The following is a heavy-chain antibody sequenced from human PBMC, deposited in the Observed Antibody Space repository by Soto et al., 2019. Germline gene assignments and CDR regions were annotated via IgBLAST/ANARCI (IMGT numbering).Heavy chain of an antibody. Sequence: ASVKVSCKASGYTFTSYAMHWVRQAPGQRLEWMGWINAGNGNTKYSQKFQGSVTITRDTSASTAYMELSSLRSEDTAVYYCARGDIVVVPAASHFDYWGQGTLVTSPQ. CDR1: GYTFTSYA. CDR3: ARGDIVVVPAASHFDY. J-gene: IGHJ4*02. CDR2: INAGNGNT. D-gene: IGHD2-2*01. V-gene: IGHV1-3*01.